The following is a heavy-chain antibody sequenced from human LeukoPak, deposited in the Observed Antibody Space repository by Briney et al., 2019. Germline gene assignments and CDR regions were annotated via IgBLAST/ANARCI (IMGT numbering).Heavy chain of an antibody. CDR1: GGSISSYY. V-gene: IGHV4-59*01. CDR2: IYYSGSN. Sequence: AETLSLTCTVSGGSISSYYWSWLRQPPGKGLEWIGYIYYSGSNNYNPSLKSRVTISVDTSKNQFSLKLSSVTAADTAVYYCARVRKDCSSTSCYQTFDYRGQGTLVTVSS. CDR3: ARVRKDCSSTSCYQTFDY. J-gene: IGHJ4*02. D-gene: IGHD2-2*01.